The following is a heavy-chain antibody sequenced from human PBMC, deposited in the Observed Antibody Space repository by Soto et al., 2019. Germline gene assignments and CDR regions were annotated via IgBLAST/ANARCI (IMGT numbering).Heavy chain of an antibody. CDR1: GFTFSSYG. CDR3: ARSGSGYDPYYYYGMDV. V-gene: IGHV3-33*01. Sequence: XGSLRLSCAASGFTFSSYGMHWVRQAPGKGLDWVAVIWYDGSNKYYADSVKGRFTISRDNSKNTLYLQMNSLRAEDTAVYYCARSGSGYDPYYYYGMDVWGQGSTVTVSS. D-gene: IGHD5-12*01. J-gene: IGHJ6*02. CDR2: IWYDGSNK.